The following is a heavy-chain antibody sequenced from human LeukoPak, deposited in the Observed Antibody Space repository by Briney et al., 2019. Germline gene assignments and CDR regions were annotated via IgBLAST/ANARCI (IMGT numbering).Heavy chain of an antibody. V-gene: IGHV3-21*01. CDR1: GFTFSSYS. D-gene: IGHD2-15*01. J-gene: IGHJ6*03. CDR2: ISSSSSYI. CDR3: ARIVGEGRRPSRVTVPYYYYYMDV. Sequence: GGSLRLSCAASGFTFSSYSMNWVRQAPGKGLEWVSSISSSSSYIYYADSVKGRFTIPRDNAKNSLYLQMNSLRAEDTAVYYCARIVGEGRRPSRVTVPYYYYYMDVWGKGTTVTVSS.